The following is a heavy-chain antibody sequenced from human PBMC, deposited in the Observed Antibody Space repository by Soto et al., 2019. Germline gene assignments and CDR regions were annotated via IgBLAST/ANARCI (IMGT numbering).Heavy chain of an antibody. J-gene: IGHJ4*02. Sequence: GGSLRLSCAASGFTFSSSAMSWVRQAPGKGLEWVSGISGRGESKYYADSVKGRFTISRDNSKNSLYLQMNSLRADDTAVYYCAIPSGLTVTGPDYWGQGTLVTVSS. V-gene: IGHV3-23*01. D-gene: IGHD6-19*01. CDR2: ISGRGESK. CDR1: GFTFSSSA. CDR3: AIPSGLTVTGPDY.